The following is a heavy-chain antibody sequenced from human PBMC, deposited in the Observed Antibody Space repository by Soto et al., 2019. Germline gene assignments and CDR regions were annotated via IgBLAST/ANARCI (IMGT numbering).Heavy chain of an antibody. J-gene: IGHJ4*02. D-gene: IGHD6-19*01. CDR1: GYTFTSYT. V-gene: IGHV1-3*01. CDR2: INAGNGNT. CDR3: ARVSGWYFLDY. Sequence: ASVKVSCKASGYTFTSYTMHWVRQAPGQRLEWMGWINAGNGNTKYSQKFQGRVTITRDTSASTVYMELSSLRSEDTAVYYCARVSGWYFLDYWGQGTLVTVSS.